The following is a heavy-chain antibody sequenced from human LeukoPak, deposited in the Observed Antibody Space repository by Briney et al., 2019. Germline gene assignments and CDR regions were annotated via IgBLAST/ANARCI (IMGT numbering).Heavy chain of an antibody. Sequence: GGSLRLSCAVSGFTVSGNYMSWVRQAPGKGLEWVSLIYSGGTTYYADSVKGRFTISRDNSRNTVYLQMNSLRAEDTAVYYCAQSQYYFGSGSHDYWGQGTLVTVSS. V-gene: IGHV3-53*01. CDR1: GFTVSGNY. D-gene: IGHD3-10*01. CDR3: AQSQYYFGSGSHDY. J-gene: IGHJ4*02. CDR2: IYSGGTT.